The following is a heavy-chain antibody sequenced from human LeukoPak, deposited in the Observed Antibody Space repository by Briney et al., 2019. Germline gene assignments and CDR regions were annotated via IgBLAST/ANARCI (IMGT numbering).Heavy chain of an antibody. CDR3: ARGNAN. CDR1: GGSINSYY. CDR2: ISYSGST. J-gene: IGHJ4*02. V-gene: IGHV4-59*01. Sequence: SETLSLTCTVSGGSINSYYWSWIRQPPGKGLEWIGYISYSGSTNYNPSLRSRVTISLDTSKNQFFLKLSSVTAAGTALYYCARGNANWGQGTLVTVSS.